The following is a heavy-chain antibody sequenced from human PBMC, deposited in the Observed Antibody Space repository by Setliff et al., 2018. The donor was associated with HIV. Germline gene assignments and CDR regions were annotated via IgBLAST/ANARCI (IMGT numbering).Heavy chain of an antibody. J-gene: IGHJ4*02. CDR2: INHSGRT. CDR3: ATHVLQFLEWLSHFDY. V-gene: IGHV4-34*01. Sequence: SETLSLTCAVYGGSFSDNYWSWIRQSPGKGLEWIGEINHSGRTKYSPSLRSRVSISVDTSKTQFSLKLSSVTAADTAVYYCATHVLQFLEWLSHFDYWGQGTQVTVSS. D-gene: IGHD3-3*01. CDR1: GGSFSDNY.